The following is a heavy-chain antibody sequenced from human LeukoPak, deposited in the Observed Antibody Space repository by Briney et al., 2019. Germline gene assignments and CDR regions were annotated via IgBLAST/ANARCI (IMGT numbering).Heavy chain of an antibody. Sequence: PGGSLRLSCAASGFTFSNAWMNWVRQAPGKGLEWVGRIKSKTDGGTTDYAAPVKGRFTISRDDSKNTLYLQMNSLKTEDTAVYYCTTDIHHLITMVRGVKIDYWGQGTLVTVSS. D-gene: IGHD3-10*01. CDR2: IKSKTDGGTT. CDR1: GFTFSNAW. J-gene: IGHJ4*02. CDR3: TTDIHHLITMVRGVKIDY. V-gene: IGHV3-15*01.